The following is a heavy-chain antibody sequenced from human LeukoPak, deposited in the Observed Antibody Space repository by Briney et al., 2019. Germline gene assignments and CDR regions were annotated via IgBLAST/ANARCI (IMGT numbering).Heavy chain of an antibody. CDR1: GFTFSSYG. CDR2: ISYDGSNK. V-gene: IGHV3-30*18. CDR3: AKGQGNYPLNWFDP. Sequence: TGGSLRLSCAASGFTFSSYGMHWVRQAPGKGLEWVAVISYDGSNKYYADSVKGRFTISRDNSKNTLYLQMNSLRAEDTAVYYCAKGQGNYPLNWFDPWGQGTLVTVSS. J-gene: IGHJ5*02. D-gene: IGHD1-7*01.